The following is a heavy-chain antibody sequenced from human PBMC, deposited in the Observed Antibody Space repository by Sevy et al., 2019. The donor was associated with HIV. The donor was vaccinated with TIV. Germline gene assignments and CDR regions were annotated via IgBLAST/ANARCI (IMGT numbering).Heavy chain of an antibody. CDR1: GFNFGTNS. D-gene: IGHD5-12*01. V-gene: IGHV3-48*02. Sequence: GGSLRLSCTASGFNFGTNSIHWFRQAPGKGLEWISYIGGTNGAIDYADSVKGRFTMSRDNAKNSVYLQMNSLRDEDTAVYYCAGGYNNNLLVEHWGQGTQVTVSS. CDR2: IGGTNGAI. J-gene: IGHJ1*01. CDR3: AGGYNNNLLVEH.